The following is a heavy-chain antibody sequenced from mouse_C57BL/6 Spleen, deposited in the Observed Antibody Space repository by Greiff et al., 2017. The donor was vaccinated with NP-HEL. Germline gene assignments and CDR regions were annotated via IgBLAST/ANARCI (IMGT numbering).Heavy chain of an antibody. CDR1: GFTFSDYG. CDR3: ASHFYPSYAMDY. D-gene: IGHD2-1*01. Sequence: DVQLVESGGGLVKPGGSLKLSCAASGFTFSDYGMHWVRQAPEKGLEWVAYISSGSSTIYYADTVEGRFTISRDNAKNTLFLQMTSLRSEDTAMYYCASHFYPSYAMDYWGQGTSVTVSS. J-gene: IGHJ4*01. CDR2: ISSGSSTI. V-gene: IGHV5-17*01.